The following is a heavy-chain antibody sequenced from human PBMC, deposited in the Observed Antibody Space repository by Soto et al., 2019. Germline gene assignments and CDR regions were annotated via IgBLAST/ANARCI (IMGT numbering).Heavy chain of an antibody. CDR3: ARGEVGATTIDY. J-gene: IGHJ4*02. Sequence: ESGGGVVQPGRSLRLSCAASGFTFSSYAMHWVRQAPGKGLEWVAVISYDGSNKYYADSVKGRFTISRDNSKNTLYLQMNSLRAEDTAVYYCARGEVGATTIDYWGQGTLVTVSS. D-gene: IGHD1-26*01. CDR2: ISYDGSNK. CDR1: GFTFSSYA. V-gene: IGHV3-30-3*01.